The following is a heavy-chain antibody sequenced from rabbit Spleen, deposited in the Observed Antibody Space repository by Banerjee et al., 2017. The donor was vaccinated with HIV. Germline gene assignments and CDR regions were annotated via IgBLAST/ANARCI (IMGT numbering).Heavy chain of an antibody. Sequence: LEESGGGLVQPEGSLALTCKASGFPFSSTYWICWVRQAPGKGLEWMGCINAITGKAVYASWAKGRFTFSKSSSTTVTLQMTSLTAADTATYFCARETYYADYPYSTAGFNLWGPGTLVTVS. CDR3: ARETYYADYPYSTAGFNL. V-gene: IGHV1S45*01. CDR2: INAITGKA. J-gene: IGHJ4*01. D-gene: IGHD6-1*01. CDR1: GFPFSSTYW.